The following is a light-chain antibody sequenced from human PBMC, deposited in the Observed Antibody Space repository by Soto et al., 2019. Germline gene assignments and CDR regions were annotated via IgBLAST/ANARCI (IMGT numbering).Light chain of an antibody. J-gene: IGLJ1*01. Sequence: QSVLTQPRSVSGSPGQSVTISCTGTSSDVGGYNYVSWYQQHPGKAPKVMIYDVSERPSGVPDLFSGSKSGNTASLTISGRQAEDEADYYCCSYAGSPRYVLGTGTKVTVL. CDR2: DVS. CDR3: CSYAGSPRYV. V-gene: IGLV2-11*01. CDR1: SSDVGGYNY.